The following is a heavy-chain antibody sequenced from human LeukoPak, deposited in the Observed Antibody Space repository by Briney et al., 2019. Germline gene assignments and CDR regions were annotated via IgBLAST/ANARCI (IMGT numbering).Heavy chain of an antibody. Sequence: PSEILSLTCTVSGDSISSNRYYWGWIRQPPGKGLEWIGNIYYGENTYYNPSLKSRVTISIDTSNNQFYLKLSSLTAADTAVYYCARRDDSSGYHKIFDYWGQGTLVTVSS. CDR1: GDSISSNRYY. CDR2: IYYGENT. V-gene: IGHV4-39*01. CDR3: ARRDDSSGYHKIFDY. D-gene: IGHD3-22*01. J-gene: IGHJ4*02.